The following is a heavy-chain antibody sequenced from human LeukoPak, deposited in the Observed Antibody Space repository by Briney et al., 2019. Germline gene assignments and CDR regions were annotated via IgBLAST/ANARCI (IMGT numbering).Heavy chain of an antibody. CDR2: ISGSGGST. J-gene: IGHJ3*02. CDR1: GFTFSSYA. D-gene: IGHD2-2*01. CDR3: AKDPHQKGYCSSTSCHDAFDI. Sequence: QPGGSLRLSCAASGFTFSSYAMSWVRQAPGKGLEWVSAISGSGGSTYYADSVKGRFTISRDNSKNTLYLQMNSLRAEDTAVYYCAKDPHQKGYCSSTSCHDAFDIWGQGTMVTVSS. V-gene: IGHV3-23*01.